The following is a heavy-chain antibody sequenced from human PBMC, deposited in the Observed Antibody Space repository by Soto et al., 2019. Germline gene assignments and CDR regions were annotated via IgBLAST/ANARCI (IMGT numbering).Heavy chain of an antibody. CDR2: IYWDDDK. D-gene: IGHD3-16*01. V-gene: IGHV2-5*02. CDR1: GFSLSTNEVG. Sequence: ESGPTLVNPTQTLTLTCTFSGFSLSTNEVGVGWIRQPPGKALEWLALIYWDDDKRYSPSLKSRLTLTKDTSENQVVLTMTNMDPVDTATYYCAHSRSYGVWFDPWGQGTLVTVS. CDR3: AHSRSYGVWFDP. J-gene: IGHJ5*02.